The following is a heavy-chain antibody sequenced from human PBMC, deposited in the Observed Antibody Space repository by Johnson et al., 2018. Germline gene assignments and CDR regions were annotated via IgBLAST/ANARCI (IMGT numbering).Heavy chain of an antibody. Sequence: QVQLQESGPGVVKPSETLSLTCTVSGDSITSSYWSWIRQPPGKGLQRVGYIYYSGSTNYNPSLKSRVTISVDTSKNQFSLMLTAVTAADTAIYYCARRLVGAPIGLAVWGQGTTVTVSS. CDR2: IYYSGST. D-gene: IGHD1-26*01. V-gene: IGHV4-59*01. CDR1: GDSITSSY. J-gene: IGHJ6*02. CDR3: ARRLVGAPIGLAV.